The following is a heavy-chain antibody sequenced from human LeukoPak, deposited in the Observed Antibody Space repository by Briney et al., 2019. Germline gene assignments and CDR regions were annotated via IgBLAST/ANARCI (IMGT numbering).Heavy chain of an antibody. CDR2: IYYSGST. D-gene: IGHD3-22*01. Sequence: SETLSLTCTVSGGSISSSSYYWGWIRQPPGKGLEWIGSIYYSGSTYYNPSLKSRVTISVDTSKNQFSLKLSSVTAADTAVYYCARDLYDSSGYYYVSAFDIWGQGTMVTVSS. J-gene: IGHJ3*02. V-gene: IGHV4-39*02. CDR3: ARDLYDSSGYYYVSAFDI. CDR1: GGSISSSSYY.